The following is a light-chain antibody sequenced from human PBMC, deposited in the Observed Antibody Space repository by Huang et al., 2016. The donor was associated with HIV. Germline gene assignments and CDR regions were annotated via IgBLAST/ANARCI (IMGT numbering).Light chain of an antibody. Sequence: DIQMTQSPLSRSASVGDRVPITCRASQGIRNSLAWYQQKPGKAPKLLVYAASRLESGVPSWFSGSGSGTNFTLTISSLQPEDFATYYCQQYHSSWTFGQGTKVEIK. CDR3: QQYHSSWT. CDR2: AAS. J-gene: IGKJ1*01. V-gene: IGKV1-NL1*01. CDR1: QGIRNS.